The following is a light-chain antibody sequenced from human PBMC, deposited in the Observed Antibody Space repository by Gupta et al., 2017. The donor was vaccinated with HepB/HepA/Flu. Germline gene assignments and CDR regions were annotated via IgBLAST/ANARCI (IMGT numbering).Light chain of an antibody. Sequence: EIVLTQSPGTLSLSPGERATLSCRASQSVNNYLAWYQQKPGQAPRLLIYDASNRVTGIPASFSGSGSGTDFTLTISSLEPEDFAVYYCQQRSNWLLTLGGGTKVEIK. CDR1: QSVNNY. J-gene: IGKJ4*01. V-gene: IGKV3-11*01. CDR2: DAS. CDR3: QQRSNWLLT.